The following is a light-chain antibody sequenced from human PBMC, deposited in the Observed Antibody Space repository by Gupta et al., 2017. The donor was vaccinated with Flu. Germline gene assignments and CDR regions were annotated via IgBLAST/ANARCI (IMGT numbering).Light chain of an antibody. J-gene: IGLJ2*01. Sequence: QSALTQPRSVFGSPGQSVTISCTGTSSDIGDYDYVSWFQQHPGKAPKLLIYDVTKRSSGVPARFSGSKSGNTASLTISGLQADDEADYHCCSFAGSYTLVFGGGTKLTVL. CDR2: DVT. CDR3: CSFAGSYTLV. CDR1: SSDIGDYDY. V-gene: IGLV2-11*01.